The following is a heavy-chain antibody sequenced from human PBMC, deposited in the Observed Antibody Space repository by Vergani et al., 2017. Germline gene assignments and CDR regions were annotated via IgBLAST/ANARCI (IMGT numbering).Heavy chain of an antibody. D-gene: IGHD3-3*01. V-gene: IGHV4-30-4*08. CDR1: GGSISSGDYY. J-gene: IGHJ4*02. CDR2: IYYSGNT. Sequence: QVQLQESGPGLVKPSQTLSLTCTVSGGSISSGDYYWSWIRQPPGEGLEWIGYIYYSGNTYYNPSLKSRVTISVDTSKNQFSLKLSSVTAADTAVYYCARSPRWLLSQTFDYWGQGTLVTVSS. CDR3: ARSPRWLLSQTFDY.